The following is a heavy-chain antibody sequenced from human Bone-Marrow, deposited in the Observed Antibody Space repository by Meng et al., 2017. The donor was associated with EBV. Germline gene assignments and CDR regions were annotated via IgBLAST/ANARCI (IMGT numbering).Heavy chain of an antibody. V-gene: IGHV4-34*01. CDR2: INHSGST. J-gene: IGHJ4*02. Sequence: VHLQPWAGGLLKPSETPSLTCAVYGGSFSGYDWSGIRQPPGKGLEWIGEINHSGSTNYNPSLKSRVTISVDTSENQFSLKLSSVTAADTAVYYCARARVGATRGTYFDYWGQGTLVTVSS. D-gene: IGHD1-26*01. CDR1: GGSFSGYD. CDR3: ARARVGATRGTYFDY.